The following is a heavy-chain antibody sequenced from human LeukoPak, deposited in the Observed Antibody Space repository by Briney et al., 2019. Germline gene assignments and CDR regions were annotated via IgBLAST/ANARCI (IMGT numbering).Heavy chain of an antibody. CDR2: ISGSGGST. Sequence: PGGSLRLSCAASGFTFSSYAMTWVRQAPGKGLEWVSGISGSGGSTYYADSVKGRFTISRDNSKNTLYLQMNSLRVEDTAVYYCAKRIVWGSYRLDFWGQGTLVTVSS. CDR3: AKRIVWGSYRLDF. J-gene: IGHJ4*02. V-gene: IGHV3-23*01. D-gene: IGHD3-16*02. CDR1: GFTFSSYA.